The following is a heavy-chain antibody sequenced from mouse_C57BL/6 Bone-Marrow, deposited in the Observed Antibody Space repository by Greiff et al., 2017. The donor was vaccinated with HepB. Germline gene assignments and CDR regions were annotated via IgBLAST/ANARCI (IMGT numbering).Heavy chain of an antibody. CDR1: GYTFTDYN. Sequence: SGPELVKPGASVKIPCKASGYTFTDYNMDWVKQSHGKSLEWIGDINHKNGGTNYNQKFKGKGTLTVDKSSSTAYMELRSLTSEDTAVYYCAREGYYGSLYYAMDYWGQGTSVTVSS. J-gene: IGHJ4*01. V-gene: IGHV1-18*01. CDR2: INHKNGGT. CDR3: AREGYYGSLYYAMDY. D-gene: IGHD1-1*01.